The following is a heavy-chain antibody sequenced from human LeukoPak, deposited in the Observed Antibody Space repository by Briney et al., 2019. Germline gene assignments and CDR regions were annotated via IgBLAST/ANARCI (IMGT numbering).Heavy chain of an antibody. CDR1: GGSISSSNW. Sequence: SGTLSLTCAVSGGSISSSNWWSWVRQPPGKGLEWIGEIYHSGSTNYNPSLKSRVTISVDKSKNQFSLKLSSVTAADTAVYYCARARFGITMISAADYYYYYMDVWGKGTTVTISS. CDR3: ARARFGITMISAADYYYYYMDV. D-gene: IGHD3-22*01. CDR2: IYHSGST. J-gene: IGHJ6*03. V-gene: IGHV4-4*02.